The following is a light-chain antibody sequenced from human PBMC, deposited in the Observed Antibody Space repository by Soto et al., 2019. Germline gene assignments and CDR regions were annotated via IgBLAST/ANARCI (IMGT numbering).Light chain of an antibody. V-gene: IGKV3-20*01. CDR3: QQYGDSLFT. CDR2: GAS. CDR1: QSVSSSF. Sequence: EVVLTQSPGTLSLSPGERATLSCRASQSVSSSFLAWYQHKPGQAPRLLIYGASIRATGIPDRFSGSGSGTDFTLTISRLEPEDFAVFYCQQYGDSLFTFGPGTKVHIK. J-gene: IGKJ3*01.